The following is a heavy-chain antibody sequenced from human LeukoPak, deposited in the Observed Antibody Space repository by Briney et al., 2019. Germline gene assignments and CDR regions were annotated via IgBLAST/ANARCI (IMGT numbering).Heavy chain of an antibody. CDR3: ARGRSSGSFNELLS. CDR1: GFNFSSVG. CDR2: IKGSATKT. Sequence: GGSLRLSCAASGFNFSSVGMSWVRQAPGKGLEWVSGIKGSATKTYYADSVKGRFTISRDNFKNTLSLAMNGLRFEDSGIYYCARGRSSGSFNELLSWGQGARVTVSS. J-gene: IGHJ5*02. D-gene: IGHD3-10*01. V-gene: IGHV3-23*01.